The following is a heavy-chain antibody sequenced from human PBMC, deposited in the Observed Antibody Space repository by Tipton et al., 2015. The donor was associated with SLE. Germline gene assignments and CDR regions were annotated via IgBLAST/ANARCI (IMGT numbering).Heavy chain of an antibody. D-gene: IGHD6-13*01. Sequence: GSLRLSCAASGFTFSSHWMYWVRQAPGKGLMWVSHITSDGNNIRYADSVRGRFTISRDNAKSTLYLQMSSLRAEDTAVYYCATEAAAGTSFDYWGQGTLVTVSS. V-gene: IGHV3-74*01. CDR1: GFTFSSHW. CDR2: ITSDGNNI. CDR3: ATEAAAGTSFDY. J-gene: IGHJ4*02.